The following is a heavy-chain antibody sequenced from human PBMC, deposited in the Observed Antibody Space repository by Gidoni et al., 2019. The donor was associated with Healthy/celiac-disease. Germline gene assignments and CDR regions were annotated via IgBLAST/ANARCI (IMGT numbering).Heavy chain of an antibody. Sequence: GLEWIGEINHSGSTNYNPSLKSRVTISVDTSKNQFSLKLSSVTAADTAVYYCARVRAVGATTSGFFDYWGQGTLVTVSS. D-gene: IGHD1-26*01. V-gene: IGHV4-34*01. CDR2: INHSGST. CDR3: ARVRAVGATTSGFFDY. J-gene: IGHJ4*02.